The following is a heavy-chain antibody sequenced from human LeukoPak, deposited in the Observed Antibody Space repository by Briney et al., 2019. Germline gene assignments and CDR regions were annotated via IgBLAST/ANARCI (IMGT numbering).Heavy chain of an antibody. J-gene: IGHJ4*02. V-gene: IGHV3-30-3*01. D-gene: IGHD6-19*01. CDR2: ISYDGSNK. CDR1: GFTFSSYA. Sequence: GGSLRLSCAASGFTFSSYAMHWVRQAPGKGLEWVAVISYDGSNKYYADSVKGRFTISRDNSKNTLYLQMNSLRAEDTAVYYCARASSSGWSSPSAFDYWGQGTLVTVSS. CDR3: ARASSSGWSSPSAFDY.